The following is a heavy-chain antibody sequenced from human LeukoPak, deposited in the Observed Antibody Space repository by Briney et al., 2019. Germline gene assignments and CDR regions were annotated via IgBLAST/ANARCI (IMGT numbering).Heavy chain of an antibody. CDR2: ISGSGGST. CDR1: GFTFSSYS. D-gene: IGHD3-10*01. CDR3: AKDLPYGSARPTAFDI. Sequence: GGSLRLSCAASGFTFSSYSMNWVRQAPGKGLEWVSAISGSGGSTYYADSVKGRFTISRDNSKNTLYLQMNSLRAEDTAVYYCAKDLPYGSARPTAFDIWGQGTMVTVSS. V-gene: IGHV3-23*01. J-gene: IGHJ3*02.